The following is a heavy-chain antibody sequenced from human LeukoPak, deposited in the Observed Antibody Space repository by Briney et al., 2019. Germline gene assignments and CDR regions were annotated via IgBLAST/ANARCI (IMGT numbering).Heavy chain of an antibody. CDR2: ISYDGSNK. CDR3: AKDLLLRDFYGSGSVDY. Sequence: GGSLRLSCAASGFSFSGYWMSWVRQAPGKGLEWVAVISYDGSNKYYADSVKGRFTISRDNSKNTLYLQMNSLRAEDTAVYYCAKDLLLRDFYGSGSVDYWGQGTLVTVSS. V-gene: IGHV3-30*18. J-gene: IGHJ4*02. D-gene: IGHD3-10*01. CDR1: GFSFSGYW.